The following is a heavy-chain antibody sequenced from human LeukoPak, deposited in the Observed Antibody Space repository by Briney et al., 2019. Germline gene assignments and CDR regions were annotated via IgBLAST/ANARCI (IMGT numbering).Heavy chain of an antibody. CDR2: INHSGST. D-gene: IGHD1-26*01. J-gene: IGHJ4*02. V-gene: IGHV4-34*01. Sequence: SETLSLTCAVYGGSFSGYYWSLIRQPAGKGLEWIGEINHSGSTNYNPSLKSRVTISVDTSKNQFSLKLSSVTAADTAVYYCAVGIVGATTSNFDYWGQGALVTVSS. CDR3: AVGIVGATTSNFDY. CDR1: GGSFSGYY.